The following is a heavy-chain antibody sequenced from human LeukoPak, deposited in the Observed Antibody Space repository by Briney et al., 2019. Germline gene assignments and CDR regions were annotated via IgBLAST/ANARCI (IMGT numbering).Heavy chain of an antibody. J-gene: IGHJ5*02. D-gene: IGHD6-19*01. CDR1: GFTFSSYE. Sequence: GGSLRLSCAASGFTFSSYEMNWVRQAPGKGLEWVSYISSSGSTIYYADSVKGRFTISRDNAKNSLYLQMHSLRAEDTAVYYCARVGSSGWYLQSWVGGWFDPWGQGTLVTVSS. CDR3: ARVGSSGWYLQSWVGGWFDP. V-gene: IGHV3-48*03. CDR2: ISSSGSTI.